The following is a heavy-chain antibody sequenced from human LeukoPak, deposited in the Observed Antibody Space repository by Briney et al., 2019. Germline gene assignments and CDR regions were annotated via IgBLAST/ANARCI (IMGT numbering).Heavy chain of an antibody. CDR2: INPSGSST. J-gene: IGHJ5*02. V-gene: IGHV1-46*01. CDR1: GYSFTSHY. Sequence: ASVKVSCKASGYSFTSHYMHWVRQAPGQGLEWLGLINPSGSSTLYAQKFQGRVTMTRDMSTTTDYMELSSLRSEDTAVYYCARDNSVGDVAWWFDPWGQGTLVTVSA. CDR3: ARDNSVGDVAWWFDP. D-gene: IGHD1-26*01.